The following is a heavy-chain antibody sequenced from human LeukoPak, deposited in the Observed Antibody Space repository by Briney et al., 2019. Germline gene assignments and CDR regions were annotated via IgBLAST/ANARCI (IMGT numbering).Heavy chain of an antibody. CDR1: GDSISSFY. V-gene: IGHV4-4*07. J-gene: IGHJ4*02. CDR2: IYGSGSA. Sequence: SETLSLTCTVSGDSISSFYWSWIRQPAGKGLEWIGRIYGSGSAKYNPSLKSRGTISVDTSKNQISLKPTSVTAADTAVYFCARERYSRGWYPFEFWGQGTLVTVSS. D-gene: IGHD6-19*01. CDR3: ARERYSRGWYPFEF.